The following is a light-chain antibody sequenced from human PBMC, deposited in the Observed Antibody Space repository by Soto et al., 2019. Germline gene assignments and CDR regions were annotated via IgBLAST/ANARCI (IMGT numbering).Light chain of an antibody. CDR1: QSISSTY. V-gene: IGKV3-20*01. CDR3: QQYGRSHWT. J-gene: IGKJ1*01. Sequence: EIVLTQSPDTLSLPPGDRATLSCRASQSISSTYLAWYQQKPGQAPRLLIYSASSRAAGIPDRFSGSGSGTDFTLTISRLEPEDFAVYYCQQYGRSHWTFGQGTKVEIK. CDR2: SAS.